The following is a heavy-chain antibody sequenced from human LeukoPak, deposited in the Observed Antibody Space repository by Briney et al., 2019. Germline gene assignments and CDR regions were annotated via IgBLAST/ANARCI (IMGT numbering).Heavy chain of an antibody. CDR3: ARGASIAVALWYYYYGMDV. V-gene: IGHV1-2*04. J-gene: IGHJ6*04. Sequence: GASVKVSCKASGYTFTGYYMHWVRQAPGQGLEWMGWINPNGGGTNYAQKFQGWVTMTRDTSISTAYMELSRLRSDDTAVYYCARGASIAVALWYYYYGMDVWGKGTTVTVSS. D-gene: IGHD6-19*01. CDR1: GYTFTGYY. CDR2: INPNGGGT.